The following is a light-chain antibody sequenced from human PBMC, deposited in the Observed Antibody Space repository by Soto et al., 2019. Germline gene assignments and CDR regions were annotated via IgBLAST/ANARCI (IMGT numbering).Light chain of an antibody. J-gene: IGKJ1*01. CDR1: QSVSIN. V-gene: IGKV3-15*01. Sequence: EIVMTQSPATLSVSPGERAILSCRASQSVSINLAWYQQKPGQAPRLFIYGASTRATGVPARFSGSGSGTEFPLAISSLQSEDFAVYFCQQYHDRLTFGQGTKVEVK. CDR2: GAS. CDR3: QQYHDRLT.